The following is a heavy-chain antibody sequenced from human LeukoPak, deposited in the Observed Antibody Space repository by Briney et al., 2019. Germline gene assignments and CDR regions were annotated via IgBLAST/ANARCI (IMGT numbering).Heavy chain of an antibody. Sequence: GGSLRLSCAASGFTFSSYAMHGVRQAPGKGLEGVAVISYDGSNKYYADSVKGRFTISRDNSKNTLYLQMNSLRAEDTAVYYCVRKKIGTETGFDYWGQGTLVTVSS. CDR2: ISYDGSNK. D-gene: IGHD5-24*01. V-gene: IGHV3-30-3*01. J-gene: IGHJ4*02. CDR1: GFTFSSYA. CDR3: VRKKIGTETGFDY.